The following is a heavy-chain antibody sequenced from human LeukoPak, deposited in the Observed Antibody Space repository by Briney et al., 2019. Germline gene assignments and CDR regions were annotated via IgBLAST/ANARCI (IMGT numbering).Heavy chain of an antibody. Sequence: ASVKVSCKASGYTFTSCYMHWVRQAPGQGLEWMGIINPSGGSTSYAQKFQGRVTMTRDMSTGTVYMELSSLRFEDTAVYYCARLSPGLDGEGFDPWGQGTLVTVSS. D-gene: IGHD4-17*01. CDR3: ARLSPGLDGEGFDP. CDR1: GYTFTSCY. CDR2: INPSGGST. J-gene: IGHJ5*02. V-gene: IGHV1-46*01.